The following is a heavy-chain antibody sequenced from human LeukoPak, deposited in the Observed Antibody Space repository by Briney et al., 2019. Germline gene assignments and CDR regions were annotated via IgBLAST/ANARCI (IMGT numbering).Heavy chain of an antibody. CDR3: ARSVDGGNSPFDY. CDR2: GYYIGGT. J-gene: IGHJ4*02. D-gene: IGHD4-23*01. CDR1: GYSISSSNW. Sequence: SDTLSLTCTVSGYSISSSNWWGWIRQPPGRGLEGCGDGYYIGGTYYNPSFKSRVTMSVDTSNNKFSLKLSSVPAVDTAVYYCARSVDGGNSPFDYWGQGTLVTVSS. V-gene: IGHV4-28*01.